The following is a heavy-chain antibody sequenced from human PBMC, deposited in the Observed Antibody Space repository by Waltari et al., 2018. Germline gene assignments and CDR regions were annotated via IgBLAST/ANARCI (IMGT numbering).Heavy chain of an antibody. CDR2: IYYSGRT. D-gene: IGHD3-10*01. J-gene: IGHJ5*02. CDR3: ARDEMGPGPGFDP. V-gene: IGHV4-39*02. CDR1: GGSISSSSYY. Sequence: QLQLQESGPGLVKPSETLSLTCTVSGGSISSSSYYWGWIRQPPGKGLEWIGGIYYSGRTYYNPSLKIRVTISVYTSKNQFSLKLSSVTAADTAVYYCARDEMGPGPGFDPWGQGTLVTVSS.